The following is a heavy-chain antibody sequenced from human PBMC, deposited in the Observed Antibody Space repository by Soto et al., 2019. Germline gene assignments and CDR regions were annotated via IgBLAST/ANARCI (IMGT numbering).Heavy chain of an antibody. D-gene: IGHD3-3*01. CDR2: IRSKPNNYAT. Sequence: VQLVESGGGLVQPGGSLKLSCAASGFTFSGSAMHWVRHASGKGLEWVGRIRSKPNNYATAYGASVKGRFTISRDDSKNTAYLQMNSLNTEDTAVYYCSRQASDFWSGKPQYYMDVWGKGTTVTVSS. CDR3: SRQASDFWSGKPQYYMDV. CDR1: GFTFSGSA. J-gene: IGHJ6*03. V-gene: IGHV3-73*01.